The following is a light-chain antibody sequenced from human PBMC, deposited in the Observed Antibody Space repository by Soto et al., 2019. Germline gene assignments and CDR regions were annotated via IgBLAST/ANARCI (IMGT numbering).Light chain of an antibody. CDR1: QSVSNN. J-gene: IGKJ1*01. V-gene: IGKV3-15*01. CDR3: QHYHNWPPWT. CDR2: GAS. Sequence: EIVMTQSPATLSVSPGERATLSCRASQSVSNNLAWYQQKHGQAPRLLIYGASTRATGIPARFSGSGSGTEFTLTISSLQSEDFAVDYCQHYHNWPPWTFGQGTKVEIK.